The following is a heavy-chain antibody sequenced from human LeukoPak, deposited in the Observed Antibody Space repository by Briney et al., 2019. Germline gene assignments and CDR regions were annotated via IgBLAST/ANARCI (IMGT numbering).Heavy chain of an antibody. J-gene: IGHJ6*03. CDR1: RFIFSNYA. V-gene: IGHV3-30*01. D-gene: IGHD6-6*01. CDR2: IANDGGDK. CDR3: ARQGSSLNYCHNYLDV. Sequence: GGSLRLSCAASRFIFSNYALHWVREAPGEGLEWVALIANDGGDKYFVESVKGLFTISRDTSKNTLYLQMNSLRPEDTAVDYRARQGSSLNYCHNYLDVWGKGATVTVSS.